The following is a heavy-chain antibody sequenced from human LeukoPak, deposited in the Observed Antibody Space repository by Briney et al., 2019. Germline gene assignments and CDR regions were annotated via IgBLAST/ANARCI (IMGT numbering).Heavy chain of an antibody. CDR1: GYTFTSYG. V-gene: IGHV1-18*01. CDR2: ISAYNGNT. CDR3: SRDPRVLDY. J-gene: IGHJ4*02. Sequence: GASVKVSCKASGYTFTSYGISWVRQAPGQGLEWMGWISAYNGNTNYAQKLQGRVTMTRDMSTSTVYMELSSLRSEDTAVYYCSRDPRVLDYWGQGTLVTVSS.